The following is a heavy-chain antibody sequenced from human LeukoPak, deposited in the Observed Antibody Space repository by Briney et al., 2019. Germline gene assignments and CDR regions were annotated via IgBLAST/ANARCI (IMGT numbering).Heavy chain of an antibody. V-gene: IGHV3-43*01. CDR3: AKEGRGYSYGTLSY. CDR2: ISWDGGST. CDR1: GFTFDDYT. Sequence: PGGSLRLSCAASGFTFDDYTMHWVRQAPGKGLEWVSLISWDGGSTYYADSVKGRFTISRDNSKNSLYLQMNSLRTEDTALYYCAKEGRGYSYGTLSYWGQGTLVTVSS. D-gene: IGHD5-18*01. J-gene: IGHJ4*02.